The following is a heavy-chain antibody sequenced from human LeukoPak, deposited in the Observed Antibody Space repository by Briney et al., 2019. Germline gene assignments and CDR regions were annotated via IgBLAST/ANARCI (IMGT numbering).Heavy chain of an antibody. Sequence: ASVKVSCKASGYTFTSYGISWVRQAPGQGLEWMGWISADNGNTNYAQKLQGRVTMTTDTSTSTAYMELRSLRSDDTAVYYCARYDYVWGSYRYFGWSPHGPFDYWGQGTLVTVSS. CDR1: GYTFTSYG. D-gene: IGHD3-16*02. J-gene: IGHJ4*02. CDR2: ISADNGNT. CDR3: ARYDYVWGSYRYFGWSPHGPFDY. V-gene: IGHV1-18*01.